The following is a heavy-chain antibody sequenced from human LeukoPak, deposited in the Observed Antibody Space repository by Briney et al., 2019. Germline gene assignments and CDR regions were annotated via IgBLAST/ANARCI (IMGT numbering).Heavy chain of an antibody. CDR2: ISGSGGST. V-gene: IGHV3-23*01. CDR1: GFTFSSYA. J-gene: IGHJ4*02. CDR3: ALRGVIAAADPRRLDY. Sequence: GGSLRLSCAASGFTFSSYAMSWVRQAPGKGLEWVSAISGSGGSTYYADSVKGRFTISRDNSKNTLYLQMNSLRAEDTAVYYCALRGVIAAADPRRLDYWGQGTLVTVSS. D-gene: IGHD6-13*01.